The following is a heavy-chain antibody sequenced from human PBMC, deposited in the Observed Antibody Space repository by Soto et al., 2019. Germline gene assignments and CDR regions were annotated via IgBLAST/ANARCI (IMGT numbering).Heavy chain of an antibody. D-gene: IGHD3-10*01. CDR2: ISGTGDTK. J-gene: IGHJ6*02. CDR1: GLFFSDYY. Sequence: GGSLRLSCAASGLFFSDYYLSWIRQAPGKALECVAYISGTGDTKYYADSVTGRFTISRDNPKNSLYLQMNSLRPEDAAVYYCAIGGGEIYYKGLDVWGQGTTVTVSS. CDR3: AIGGGEIYYKGLDV. V-gene: IGHV3-11*01.